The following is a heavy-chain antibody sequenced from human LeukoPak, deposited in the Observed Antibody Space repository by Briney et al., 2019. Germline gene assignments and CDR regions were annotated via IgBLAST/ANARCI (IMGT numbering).Heavy chain of an antibody. Sequence: PSQTLSLTCTVSGGSISSGGYYWSWIRQHPGKGLGWIGYIYYSGSTYYNPSLKSRVTISVDTSKNQFSLKLSSVTAADTAVYYCARDLDQLRIDYWGQGTLVTVSS. V-gene: IGHV4-31*03. CDR3: ARDLDQLRIDY. D-gene: IGHD2-2*01. CDR1: GGSISSGGYY. J-gene: IGHJ4*02. CDR2: IYYSGST.